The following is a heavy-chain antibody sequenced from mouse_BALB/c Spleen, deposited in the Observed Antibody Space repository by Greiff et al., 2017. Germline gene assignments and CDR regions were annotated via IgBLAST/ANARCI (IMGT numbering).Heavy chain of an antibody. V-gene: IGHV1-7*01. CDR1: GYTFTSYW. Sequence: VQLQQSGADLAKPGASVKMSCKASGYTFTSYWMHWVKQRPGQGLEWIGYINPSTGYTEYNQKFKDKATLTADKSSSTAYMQLSSLTSEDSAVYYCARTKVPYAMDYWGQGTSVTVSS. CDR3: ARTKVPYAMDY. CDR2: INPSTGYT. J-gene: IGHJ4*01.